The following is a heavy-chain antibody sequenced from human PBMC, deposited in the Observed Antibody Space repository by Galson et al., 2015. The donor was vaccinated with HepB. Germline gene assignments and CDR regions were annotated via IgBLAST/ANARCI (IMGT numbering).Heavy chain of an antibody. J-gene: IGHJ4*02. V-gene: IGHV3-7*03. D-gene: IGHD6-13*01. CDR2: IKQDGSEK. CDR3: ARDYAAAGSFDY. CDR1: GFTSSSYW. Sequence: SLRLSCAASGFTSSSYWMSWVRQAPGKGLEWVANIKQDGSEKYYVDSVKGRFTISRDNAKNSLYLQMNSLRAEDTAVYYCARDYAAAGSFDYWGQGTLVTVSS.